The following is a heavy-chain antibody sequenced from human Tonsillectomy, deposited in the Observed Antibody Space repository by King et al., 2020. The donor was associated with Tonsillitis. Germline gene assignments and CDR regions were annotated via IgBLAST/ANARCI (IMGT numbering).Heavy chain of an antibody. V-gene: IGHV1-46*01. J-gene: IGHJ4*02. D-gene: IGHD6-19*01. CDR2: INPSGGST. CDR3: ASVAGMGLGDY. CDR1: GYTFTSYY. Sequence: VQLVESGAEVKKPGASVKVSCKASGYTFTSYYMHWVRQAPGQGLEWMGIINPSGGSTSYAQKFQGRVTMTRDTSTSTVYMELSSLRSEDTAVFYCASVAGMGLGDYWGQGTLVTVSS.